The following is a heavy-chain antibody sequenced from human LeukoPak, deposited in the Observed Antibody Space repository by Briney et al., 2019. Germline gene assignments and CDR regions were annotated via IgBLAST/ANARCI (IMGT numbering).Heavy chain of an antibody. CDR2: INYQSATF. CDR3: VKDAGIAARPWYFDS. Sequence: GGSLRLSCAASGFTFDDYGLHWDRQVPGKGLEWVSGINYQSATFDADSVKGRFTISRDNAKSLLFLLMDSLRPEDSALYYCVKDAGIAARPWYFDSWGQGTQVIVSS. V-gene: IGHV3-9*01. D-gene: IGHD6-6*01. J-gene: IGHJ4*02. CDR1: GFTFDDYG.